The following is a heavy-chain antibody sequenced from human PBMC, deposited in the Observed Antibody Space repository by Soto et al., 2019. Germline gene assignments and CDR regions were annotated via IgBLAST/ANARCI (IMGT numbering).Heavy chain of an antibody. Sequence: SVKVSCKASGGTFSSYATSWVRQAPGQGLEWMGGITPIFGTANYAQKFQGRVTITADKSTSTAYMELSSLRSEDTAVYYCALGSGYYFGGMDVWGQGTTVTVSS. V-gene: IGHV1-69*06. CDR2: ITPIFGTA. J-gene: IGHJ6*02. CDR3: ALGSGYYFGGMDV. CDR1: GGTFSSYA. D-gene: IGHD3-3*01.